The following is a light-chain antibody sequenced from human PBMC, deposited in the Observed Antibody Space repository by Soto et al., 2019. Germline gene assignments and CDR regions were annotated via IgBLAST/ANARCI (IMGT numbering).Light chain of an antibody. CDR2: WAS. V-gene: IGKV4-1*01. CDR1: QSVLYSSNNKNY. CDR3: QQYYSASGST. Sequence: DIVVTQSPDSLAVSLGERATIHCKASQSVLYSSNNKNYLAWYQQKPGEPPKLLFYWASTRESGVPDRFSGSGSGTDFTLTISSLQAEEVAVYYCQQYYSASGSTFGQGTKLEIK. J-gene: IGKJ2*01.